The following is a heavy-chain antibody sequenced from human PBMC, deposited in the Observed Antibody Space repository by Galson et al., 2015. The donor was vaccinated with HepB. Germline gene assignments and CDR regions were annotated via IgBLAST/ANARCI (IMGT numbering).Heavy chain of an antibody. CDR3: AHRGRDVLAFDI. Sequence: PALVKPTQTLTLTCTFSGFSLSTSGVGVGWIRQPPGKALEWLALIYWDDDKRYSPSLKSRLTITKDTSKNQVVLTMTNMDPVDTATYYCAHRGRDVLAFDIWGQGTMVTVSS. J-gene: IGHJ3*02. CDR1: GFSLSTSGVG. V-gene: IGHV2-5*02. CDR2: IYWDDDK.